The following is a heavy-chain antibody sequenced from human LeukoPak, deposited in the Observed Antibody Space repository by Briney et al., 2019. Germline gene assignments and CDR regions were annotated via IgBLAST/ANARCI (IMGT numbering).Heavy chain of an antibody. D-gene: IGHD2/OR15-2a*01. V-gene: IGHV3-11*04. CDR2: ISSSGSTI. Sequence: GSLRLSCAASGFTFSDYYMSWIRQAPGKGLEWVSYISSSGSTIYYADSVKGRFTISRDNAKNSLYLQMNSLRAEDTAVYYCARGISLGYYYYMDVWGKGTTVTVSS. J-gene: IGHJ6*03. CDR1: GFTFSDYY. CDR3: ARGISLGYYYYMDV.